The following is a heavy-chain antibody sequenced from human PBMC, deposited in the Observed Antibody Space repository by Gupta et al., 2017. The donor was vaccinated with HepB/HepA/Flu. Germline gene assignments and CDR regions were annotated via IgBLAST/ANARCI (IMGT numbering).Heavy chain of an antibody. J-gene: IGHJ6*03. D-gene: IGHD3-3*01. Sequence: EVQLVESGGGLVQPGGSLRLSCAASGFTFSSYSMNWVRQAPGEGLEWVSYISSSSSTIYYADSVKGRFTISRDNAKNSLYLQMNSLRDEDTAVYYCARVFWSNFWSGYPRNYMDVWGKGTTVTVSS. V-gene: IGHV3-48*02. CDR3: ARVFWSNFWSGYPRNYMDV. CDR2: ISSSSSTI. CDR1: GFTFSSYS.